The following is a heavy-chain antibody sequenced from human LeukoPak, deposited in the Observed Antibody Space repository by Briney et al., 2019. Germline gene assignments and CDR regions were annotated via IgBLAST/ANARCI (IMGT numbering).Heavy chain of an antibody. CDR2: IHYDGRA. D-gene: IGHD5-12*01. CDR1: GDSISSRNHF. CDR3: AREVDMPANSDAFDI. J-gene: IGHJ3*02. Sequence: LQTLSLTCTVSGDSISSRNHFWSWVRQPPGGGLEWIAYIHYDGRAFYNPSLKSRATISMDTSRNQFSLSLRSVTAADTAVYYCAREVDMPANSDAFDIWGQGTTVTVSS. V-gene: IGHV4-30-4*08.